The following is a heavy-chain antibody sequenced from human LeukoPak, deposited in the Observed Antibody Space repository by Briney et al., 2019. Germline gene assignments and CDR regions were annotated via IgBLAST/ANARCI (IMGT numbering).Heavy chain of an antibody. Sequence: GGSLRLSCAASGLGFSSFSFNWIRQAPGKGLEWVSAITSTTSYIYYADSVRGRFTISRENAKNSLYLQMNSLRAEYTAVYYCARLRRTSDSSGYYYYYDYWGQGTLVTVGS. CDR3: ARLRRTSDSSGYYYYYDY. CDR1: GLGFSSFS. CDR2: ITSTTSYI. D-gene: IGHD3-22*01. V-gene: IGHV3-21*01. J-gene: IGHJ4*02.